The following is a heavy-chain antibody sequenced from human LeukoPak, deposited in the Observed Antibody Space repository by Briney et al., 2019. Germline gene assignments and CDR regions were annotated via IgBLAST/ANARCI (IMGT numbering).Heavy chain of an antibody. CDR3: ARGGVDYYGSGTYYLMYYFDY. Sequence: GGSLRLSCAASGFTFSNYGMSWVRQAPGKGLEWVSTISGSGGNTYYADSVKGRFTISRDTSKNTLYLQMNSPRAEDTAVYFCARGGVDYYGSGTYYLMYYFDYWGQGALVTVSS. D-gene: IGHD3-10*01. CDR1: GFTFSNYG. J-gene: IGHJ4*02. CDR2: ISGSGGNT. V-gene: IGHV3-23*01.